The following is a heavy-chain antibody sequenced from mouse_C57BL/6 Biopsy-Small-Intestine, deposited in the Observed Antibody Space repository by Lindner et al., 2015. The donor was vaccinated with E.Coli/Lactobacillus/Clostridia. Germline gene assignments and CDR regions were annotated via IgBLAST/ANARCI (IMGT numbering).Heavy chain of an antibody. CDR1: GYTFTDYW. CDR3: ARPDWDWYFDV. J-gene: IGHJ1*03. D-gene: IGHD4-1*01. CDR2: ILPGSDSS. Sequence: VQLXESGAELMKPGASVKLSCKATGYTFTDYWIEWVKQRPGHGLEWIGEILPGSDSSNYNEKFKGKATFTADTSSNTAYMQLSSLTAEDSAIYYCARPDWDWYFDVWGTGTTVTVSS. V-gene: IGHV1-9*01.